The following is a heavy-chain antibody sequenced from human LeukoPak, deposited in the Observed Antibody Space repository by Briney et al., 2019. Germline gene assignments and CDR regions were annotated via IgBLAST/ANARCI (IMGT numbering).Heavy chain of an antibody. V-gene: IGHV4-34*01. J-gene: IGHJ5*02. D-gene: IGHD3-22*01. CDR2: INHSGST. Sequence: NPSETLSLTCAVYGGSFSGYYWSWIRQPPGKGLEWIGEINHSGSTNYNPSLKSRVTISVDTSKNQFSLKLSSVTAADTAVYYCARKTYYYDSSGYFRRGGNNWFDPWGQGTLVTVSS. CDR1: GGSFSGYY. CDR3: ARKTYYYDSSGYFRRGGNNWFDP.